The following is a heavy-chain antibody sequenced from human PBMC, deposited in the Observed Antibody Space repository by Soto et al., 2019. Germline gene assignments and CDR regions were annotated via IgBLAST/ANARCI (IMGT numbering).Heavy chain of an antibody. CDR2: IYYSGST. Sequence: SETLSLTCTVSGGSISSYYWSWIRQPPGKGLEWIGYIYYSGSTYYNPSLKSRVTISVDTSKNQFSLKLSSVTAADTALYYCARQGFGELHGLVDVWGQGTTVTVSS. CDR3: ARQGFGELHGLVDV. V-gene: IGHV4-59*08. CDR1: GGSISSYY. D-gene: IGHD3-10*01. J-gene: IGHJ6*02.